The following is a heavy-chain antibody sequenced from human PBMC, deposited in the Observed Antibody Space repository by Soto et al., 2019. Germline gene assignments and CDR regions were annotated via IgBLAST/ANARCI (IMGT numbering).Heavy chain of an antibody. J-gene: IGHJ6*02. Sequence: QVQLVQSGADVKKPGSSVKVSCKASGGALNYNAFSWVRQAPGQVLEWIGGIVTVFGTANHAQKFEDRVTITADESTRTVYMELRSLTSADTAVYYCARSGAYSSSQFGLDVWGQGTTVTVTS. CDR3: ARSGAYSSSQFGLDV. CDR2: IVTVFGTA. D-gene: IGHD6-13*01. V-gene: IGHV1-69*01. CDR1: GGALNYNA.